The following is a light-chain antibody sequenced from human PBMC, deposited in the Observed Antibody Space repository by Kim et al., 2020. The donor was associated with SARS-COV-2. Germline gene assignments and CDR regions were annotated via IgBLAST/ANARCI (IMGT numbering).Light chain of an antibody. V-gene: IGLV3-1*01. CDR3: QAWDSGTVV. Sequence: SYELTQPPSVSVFPGQTASITCSGDKLTDKYVCWYQQKSGQSPVLVIFQDDKRPSGIPERFSGSNSGNTATLTISGTQAIDEADYYCQAWDSGTVVFGGGTKLTVL. CDR1: KLTDKY. J-gene: IGLJ3*02. CDR2: QDD.